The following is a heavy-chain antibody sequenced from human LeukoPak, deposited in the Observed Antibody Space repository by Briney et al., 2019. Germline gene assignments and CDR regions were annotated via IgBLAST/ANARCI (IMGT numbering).Heavy chain of an antibody. CDR2: IKQDGSEK. V-gene: IGHV3-7*01. D-gene: IGHD3-22*01. CDR3: ARDGGYYDSSGYYYDQ. CDR1: GFTFSSYW. J-gene: IGHJ5*02. Sequence: GGSLRLSCAASGFTFSSYWMNWVRQAPGKGLEWVANIKQDGSEKYYVDSVKGRFTISRDNAKNSLYLQMNSLRAEDTAVYYCARDGGYYDSSGYYYDQWGQGTLVTVSS.